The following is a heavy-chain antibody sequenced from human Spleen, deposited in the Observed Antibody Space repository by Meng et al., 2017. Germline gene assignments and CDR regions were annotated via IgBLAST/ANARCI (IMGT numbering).Heavy chain of an antibody. CDR2: ISGSSGTL. D-gene: IGHD5-24*01. V-gene: IGHV3-11*01. CDR1: GFTFGDFH. J-gene: IGHJ3*02. CDR3: ARPNDGYSTNDPFDI. Sequence: GESLKISCAASGFTFGDFHMSWIRQAPGKGLEWISYISGSSGTLYYADSVKGRFTISRGNTKNSLYLQMNSLRAEDTAVYYCARPNDGYSTNDPFDIWGRGTMVTVSS.